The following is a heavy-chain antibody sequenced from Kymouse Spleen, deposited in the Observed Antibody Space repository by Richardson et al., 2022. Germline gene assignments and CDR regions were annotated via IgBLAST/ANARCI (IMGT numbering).Heavy chain of an antibody. CDR1: GFTFSSYS. CDR2: ISSSSSYI. V-gene: IGHV3-21*03. CDR3: ARELVLWFGAYNWFDP. D-gene: IGHD3-10*01. J-gene: IGHJ5*02. Sequence: EVQLVESGGGLVKPGGSLRLSCAASGFTFSSYSMNWVRQAPGKGLEWVSSISSSSSYIYYADSVKGRFTISRDNAKNSLYLQMNSLRAEDTAVYYCARELVLWFGAYNWFDPWGQGTLVTVSS.